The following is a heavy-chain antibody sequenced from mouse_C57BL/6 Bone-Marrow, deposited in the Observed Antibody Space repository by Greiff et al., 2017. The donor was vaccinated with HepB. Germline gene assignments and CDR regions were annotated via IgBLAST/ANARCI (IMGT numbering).Heavy chain of an antibody. CDR2: ISDGGSYT. Sequence: EVQLQESGGGLVKPGGSLKLSCAASGFTFSSYAMSWVRQTPEKRLEWVATISDGGSYTYYPDNVKGRFTISRDNAKNNLYLQMSQLKSEDTAMYYGARDRFITTVVATFDYWGQGTTLTVSS. CDR1: GFTFSSYA. J-gene: IGHJ2*01. V-gene: IGHV5-4*01. D-gene: IGHD1-1*01. CDR3: ARDRFITTVVATFDY.